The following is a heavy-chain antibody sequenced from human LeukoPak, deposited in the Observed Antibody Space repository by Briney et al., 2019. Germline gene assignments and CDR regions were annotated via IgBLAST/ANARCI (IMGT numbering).Heavy chain of an antibody. CDR3: ARDVDTAMATVH. V-gene: IGHV3-48*03. D-gene: IGHD5-18*01. CDR1: GFTFSSYE. Sequence: PGGSLRLSCAASGFTFSSYEMNWVRQAPGKGLEWVSYISSSGSTIYYADSVKGRFTISRDNAKNSLYLQMNSLRAEDTAVYYCARDVDTAMATVHWGQGTLVTVSS. CDR2: ISSSGSTI. J-gene: IGHJ4*02.